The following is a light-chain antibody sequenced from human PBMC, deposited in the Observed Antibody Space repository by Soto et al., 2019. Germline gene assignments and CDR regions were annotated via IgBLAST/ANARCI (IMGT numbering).Light chain of an antibody. CDR3: CSYAGSYSYV. J-gene: IGLJ1*01. V-gene: IGLV2-11*01. CDR2: DVS. CDR1: SSDVGGYNY. Sequence: QSALTQPRSVSGSPGQSVTISCTGASSDVGGYNYVSWYQQHPGKAPKLMIYDVSKWPSGVPDRFSGSKSGNTASLTISGLQAEDEADYYCCSYAGSYSYVIGTGTKLTVL.